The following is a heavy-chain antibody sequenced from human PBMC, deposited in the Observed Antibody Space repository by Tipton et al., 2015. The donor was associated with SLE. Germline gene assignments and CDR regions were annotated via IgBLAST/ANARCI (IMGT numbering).Heavy chain of an antibody. D-gene: IGHD6-19*01. Sequence: LRLSCTVSGGSISRLSDYWGWIRQPPGKGLEWIGSVYFTGSTYYNSSLDSRVTILVDTSKNQFSLNLNSMTAADTALYFCARGSGWTLFESWGQGTRVTVSS. CDR2: VYFTGST. V-gene: IGHV4-39*01. J-gene: IGHJ4*02. CDR1: GGSISRLSDY. CDR3: ARGSGWTLFES.